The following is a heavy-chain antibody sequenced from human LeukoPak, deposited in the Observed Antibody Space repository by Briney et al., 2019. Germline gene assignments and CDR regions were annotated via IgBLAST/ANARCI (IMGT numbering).Heavy chain of an antibody. D-gene: IGHD1-26*01. CDR3: ARDQRTVGYYGMDV. V-gene: IGHV4-59*01. Sequence: SETLSLTCTVSGGSISGNHWSRVRRPPGKGLEWIGYIYYSGSTNYNPSLKSRVTISVDTSKNQFSLKLRSVTAADTAVYYCARDQRTVGYYGMDVWGRGTTVTVSS. J-gene: IGHJ6*02. CDR1: GGSISGNH. CDR2: IYYSGST.